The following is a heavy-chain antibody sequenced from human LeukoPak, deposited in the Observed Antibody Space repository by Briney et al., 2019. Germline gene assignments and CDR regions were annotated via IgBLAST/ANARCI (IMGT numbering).Heavy chain of an antibody. Sequence: TSETLSLTCAVYGGSFSGYYWSWIRQPPGKGLEWIGETNHSGSTNYNPSLKSRVTISVDTSKNQFSLKLSSVTAADTAVYYCARREQQLVNFDYWGQGTLVTVSS. V-gene: IGHV4-34*01. CDR2: TNHSGST. D-gene: IGHD6-13*01. CDR3: ARREQQLVNFDY. CDR1: GGSFSGYY. J-gene: IGHJ4*02.